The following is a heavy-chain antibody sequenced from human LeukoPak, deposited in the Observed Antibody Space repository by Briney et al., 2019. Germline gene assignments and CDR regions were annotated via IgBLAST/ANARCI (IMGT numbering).Heavy chain of an antibody. Sequence: PSETLSLTCTVSGGSISSSSYYWGWIRQPPGKGLEWIGSIYYSGGTYYNPSLKSRVTISVDTSKNQFSLQLSSVTAADTAVYYCARPMLGNDYNQSGGFDYWGQGTLVTVSS. CDR2: IYYSGGT. CDR3: ARPMLGNDYNQSGGFDY. V-gene: IGHV4-39*01. CDR1: GGSISSSSYY. J-gene: IGHJ4*02. D-gene: IGHD5-24*01.